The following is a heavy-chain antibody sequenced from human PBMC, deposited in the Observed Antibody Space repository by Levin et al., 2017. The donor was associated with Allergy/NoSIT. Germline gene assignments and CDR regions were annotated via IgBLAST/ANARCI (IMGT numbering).Heavy chain of an antibody. D-gene: IGHD6-13*01. CDR2: IKSKADGGTT. CDR1: GITFSNAW. V-gene: IGHV3-15*01. Sequence: GESLKISCAASGITFSNAWMSWARQAPGKGLEWVGRIKSKADGGTTEYAAPVKGRFTISRDDSKNTLYLQMNSLKTEDTAVYFCTTYSSSWYYFDYWGQGTLVTVSS. J-gene: IGHJ4*02. CDR3: TTYSSSWYYFDY.